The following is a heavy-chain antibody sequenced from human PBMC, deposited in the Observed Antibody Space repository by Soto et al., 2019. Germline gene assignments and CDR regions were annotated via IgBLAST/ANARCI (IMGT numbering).Heavy chain of an antibody. Sequence: QVQVVQSGTEVKKPGASVKVSCKASGYTFTDYYMHWMRQAPGQGLEWMGWINPKSGTTNYAQKFQGRVTLTRDTSISTAYMELSRLTSDDTAVYYCARGGITIFGVVDYWGQGTLVTVSS. CDR3: ARGGITIFGVVDY. V-gene: IGHV1-2*02. D-gene: IGHD3-3*01. CDR1: GYTFTDYY. J-gene: IGHJ4*02. CDR2: INPKSGTT.